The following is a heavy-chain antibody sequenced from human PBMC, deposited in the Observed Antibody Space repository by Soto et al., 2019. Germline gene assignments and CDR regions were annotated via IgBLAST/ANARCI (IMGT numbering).Heavy chain of an antibody. CDR1: GGSVSSGSYY. CDR2: IYYSGGT. CDR3: ARDRRGYSYGWVDY. J-gene: IGHJ4*02. D-gene: IGHD5-18*01. Sequence: LETLSLTCTVSGGSVSSGSYYRSWIRQPPGKGLEWIGYIYYSGGTNYNPSLKSRVTISVDTSKNQFSLKLSSVTAADTAVYYCARDRRGYSYGWVDYWGQGTQVTVSS. V-gene: IGHV4-61*01.